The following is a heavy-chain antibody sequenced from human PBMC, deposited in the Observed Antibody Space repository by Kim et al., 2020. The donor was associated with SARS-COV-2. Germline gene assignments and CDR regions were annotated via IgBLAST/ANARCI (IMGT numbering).Heavy chain of an antibody. Sequence: YADSVKGRFTISRDNAKNSLYMQMNSLRAEDTALYYCAKGQLVHGGHFDYWGQGTLVTVSS. V-gene: IGHV3-9*01. J-gene: IGHJ4*02. CDR3: AKGQLVHGGHFDY. D-gene: IGHD6-6*01.